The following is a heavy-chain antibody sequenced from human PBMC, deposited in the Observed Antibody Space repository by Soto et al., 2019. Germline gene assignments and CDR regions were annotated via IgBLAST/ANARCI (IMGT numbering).Heavy chain of an antibody. D-gene: IGHD2-8*01. Sequence: SETLSVTCAISGDSIGNFYWSWIRQPAGKGLESLGRLSASGRTNYSPSLQSRVTMSLDRSKNRFSLRLTSVSAADTAVYFCARGMGRYFDIWGRATLVTVSS. CDR2: LSASGRT. V-gene: IGHV4-4*07. J-gene: IGHJ2*01. CDR3: ARGMGRYFDI. CDR1: GDSIGNFY.